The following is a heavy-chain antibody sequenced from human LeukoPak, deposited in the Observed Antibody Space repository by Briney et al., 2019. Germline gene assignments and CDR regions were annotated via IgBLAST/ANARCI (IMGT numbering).Heavy chain of an antibody. D-gene: IGHD3-10*01. J-gene: IGHJ4*02. CDR3: TRHEVRGVIWDD. Sequence: SETLSPTCAVYGGSFSAYYWSWIRQPPGKGLEWIGEIHHSGTTNDSPSLKSRVTISVDTSKNQFSLRLSSVTAADTAVYYCTRHEVRGVIWDDWGQGTLVTVSS. V-gene: IGHV4-34*01. CDR1: GGSFSAYY. CDR2: IHHSGTT.